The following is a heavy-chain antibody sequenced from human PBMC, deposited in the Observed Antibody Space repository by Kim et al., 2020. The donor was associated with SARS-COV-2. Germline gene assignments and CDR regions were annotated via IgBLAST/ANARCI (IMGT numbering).Heavy chain of an antibody. CDR1: GFTFTTYA. D-gene: IGHD3-10*01. Sequence: GGSLRLSCAASGFTFTTYAMSWVRQAPGKGLEWVSGISGSGDRTYYADSVKGRFSISTDESKNTLYLQMSSLTAEDTAVYYCAKDYGSGIYPKRVDCWGQGTLFTVSS. CDR2: ISGSGDRT. J-gene: IGHJ4*02. CDR3: AKDYGSGIYPKRVDC. V-gene: IGHV3-23*01.